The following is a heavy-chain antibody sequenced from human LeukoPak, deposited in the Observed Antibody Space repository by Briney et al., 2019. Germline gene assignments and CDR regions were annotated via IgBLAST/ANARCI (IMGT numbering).Heavy chain of an antibody. CDR2: IYSGGST. V-gene: IGHV3-66*01. CDR1: GFTVSSNY. J-gene: IGHJ6*02. CDR3: ARDEDYYGMDV. Sequence: GSLRLSCAASGFTVSSNYMSWVRQAPGKGLEWVSVIYSGGSTYYADSVKGRFTISRDNSKNTLYLQMDSLRAEDTAVYYCARDEDYYGMDVCGQGTTVTVSS.